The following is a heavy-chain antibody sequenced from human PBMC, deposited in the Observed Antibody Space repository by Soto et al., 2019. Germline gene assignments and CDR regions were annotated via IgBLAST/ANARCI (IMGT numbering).Heavy chain of an antibody. CDR3: AIDQDPIVVVVAANDAFDI. J-gene: IGHJ3*02. CDR2: ISAYNGNT. Sequence: ASVKVSCKASGYTFTSYGISWVRQAPGQGLEWMGWISAYNGNTNYAQKLQGRVTMTTDTSTSAAYMELRSLRSDDTAVYYCAIDQDPIVVVVAANDAFDIWGQGTMVTVSS. CDR1: GYTFTSYG. D-gene: IGHD2-15*01. V-gene: IGHV1-18*01.